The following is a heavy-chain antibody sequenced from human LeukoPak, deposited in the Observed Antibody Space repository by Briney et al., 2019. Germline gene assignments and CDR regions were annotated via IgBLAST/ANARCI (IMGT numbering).Heavy chain of an antibody. D-gene: IGHD3-3*01. V-gene: IGHV3-48*04. J-gene: IGHJ4*02. CDR1: GFTFSSYA. Sequence: GSLRLSCAASGFTFSSYAMSWIRQAPGKGLEWVSYISSSGSTIYYADSVKGRFTISRDNAKNSLYLQMNSLRAEDTAVYYCARDDRLGVVKVRSSAVKYNDYWGQGTLVTVSS. CDR2: ISSSGSTI. CDR3: ARDDRLGVVKVRSSAVKYNDY.